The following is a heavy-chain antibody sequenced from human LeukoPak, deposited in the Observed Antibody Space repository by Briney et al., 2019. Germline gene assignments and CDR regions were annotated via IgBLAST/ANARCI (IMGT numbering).Heavy chain of an antibody. J-gene: IGHJ6*03. CDR1: GFTFSSYA. CDR2: ISYDGSNK. Sequence: GGSLRLSCAASGFTFSSYAMHWVRQAPGKGLEWVAVISYDGSNKYYADSVKGRVTISRDNFKNTLYLQMNSLRVEDTAVYYCAKNYGSGSSVKYYYYMDVWGKGTTVTVSS. D-gene: IGHD3-10*01. CDR3: AKNYGSGSSVKYYYYMDV. V-gene: IGHV3-30*04.